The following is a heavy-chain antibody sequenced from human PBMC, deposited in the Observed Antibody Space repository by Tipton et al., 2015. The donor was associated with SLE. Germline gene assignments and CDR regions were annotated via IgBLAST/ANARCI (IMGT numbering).Heavy chain of an antibody. CDR2: IYYSGST. J-gene: IGHJ3*02. Sequence: TLSLTCTVSGGSINNYYWSWIRQPPGKGLEWIGYIYYSGSTNYNPSLKSRVTISVDTSKNQFSLKLSSVTAADTAVYYCAREKGDVYPTLVARDIWPQGTMLTVSS. D-gene: IGHD5/OR15-5a*01. V-gene: IGHV4-59*01. CDR3: AREKGDVYPTLVARDI. CDR1: GGSINNYY.